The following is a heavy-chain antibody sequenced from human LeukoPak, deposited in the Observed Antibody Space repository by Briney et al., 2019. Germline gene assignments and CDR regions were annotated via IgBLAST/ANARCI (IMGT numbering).Heavy chain of an antibody. Sequence: GGSLRLSCAASGFTFSSYAMSWVRQAPGKGLEWVSAVSGSGGSTYYADSVKGRFTISRDNSKNTLYLQMNSLRAEDTAVYYCAKVHSSGWYVFDYWGQGTLVTVSS. CDR3: AKVHSSGWYVFDY. J-gene: IGHJ4*02. V-gene: IGHV3-23*01. CDR1: GFTFSSYA. CDR2: VSGSGGST. D-gene: IGHD6-19*01.